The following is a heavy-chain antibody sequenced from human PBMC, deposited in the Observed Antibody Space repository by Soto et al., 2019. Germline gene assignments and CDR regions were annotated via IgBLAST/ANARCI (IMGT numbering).Heavy chain of an antibody. CDR1: QFPFDVYS. Sequence: GESVKISCXASQFPFDVYSMHWVRQAPGKGLEWVSYIRHTTSATFYADAVKGRFTISRDNRKNSLFLQMNSLRDDDTGVYFCARDRGSSGMFELDVWGPGTLVTVSS. J-gene: IGHJ3*01. D-gene: IGHD6-19*01. V-gene: IGHV3-48*02. CDR2: IRHTTSAT. CDR3: ARDRGSSGMFELDV.